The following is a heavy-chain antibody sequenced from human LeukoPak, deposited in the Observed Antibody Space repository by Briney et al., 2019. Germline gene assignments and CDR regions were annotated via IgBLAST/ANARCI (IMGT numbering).Heavy chain of an antibody. CDR2: ISSSGSTI. J-gene: IGHJ4*02. V-gene: IGHV3-11*01. CDR1: GFTFSDYY. CDR3: ARDQAGYYYDSSGLDY. D-gene: IGHD3-22*01. Sequence: GGSLRLSCAASGFTFSDYYTSWIRQAPGKGLEWISYISSSGSTIYYADSVKGRFTISRDNAKNSLYLQMNSLRAEDTAVYYCARDQAGYYYDSSGLDYWGPRTLVTVSS.